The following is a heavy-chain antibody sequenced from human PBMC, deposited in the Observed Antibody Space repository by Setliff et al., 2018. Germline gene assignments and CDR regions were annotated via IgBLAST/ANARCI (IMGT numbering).Heavy chain of an antibody. D-gene: IGHD3-10*01. Sequence: GGSLRLSCTASGLSYINDWVSWVRQAPGKGLEWLASINPHGSEKYYADSVKGRFTISRDNAKNSLSLQLNNLRTEDTSVYYCFGAGTCSYWGQGTLVTVSS. CDR2: INPHGSEK. V-gene: IGHV3-7*01. CDR3: FGAGTCSY. J-gene: IGHJ4*02. CDR1: GLSYINDW.